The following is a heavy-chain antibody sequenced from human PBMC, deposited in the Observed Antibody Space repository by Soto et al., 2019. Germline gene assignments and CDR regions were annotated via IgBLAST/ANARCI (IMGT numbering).Heavy chain of an antibody. CDR3: ARDTNLYCSGGSCYSYFDY. D-gene: IGHD2-15*01. J-gene: IGHJ4*02. V-gene: IGHV1-18*01. Sequence: QVQLVQSGAEVKKPGASVKVSCKASGYTFTSYGLSWVRQAPGQGLEWMGWISTYNGNTNYAQKLQGRVTMTTDTSTSTAYMELRSLRSDDTAVYYCARDTNLYCSGGSCYSYFDYWGQGTLVTVSS. CDR1: GYTFTSYG. CDR2: ISTYNGNT.